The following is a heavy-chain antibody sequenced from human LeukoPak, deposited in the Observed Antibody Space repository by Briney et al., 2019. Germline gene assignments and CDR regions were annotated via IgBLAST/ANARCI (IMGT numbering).Heavy chain of an antibody. J-gene: IGHJ4*02. Sequence: GGSLRLSCAASGFTFTNAWMNWVRQAPGKGLEWVANIKEDGTETYYVDSVKGRFTISRDNAKNSLYLQMNSLRVEDTAVYYCAKEGRSLQTYWGQGTLVTVSS. CDR2: IKEDGTET. CDR3: AKEGRSLQTY. V-gene: IGHV3-7*03. D-gene: IGHD5-24*01. CDR1: GFTFTNAW.